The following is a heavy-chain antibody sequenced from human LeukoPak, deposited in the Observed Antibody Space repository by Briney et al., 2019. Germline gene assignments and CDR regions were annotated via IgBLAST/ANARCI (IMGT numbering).Heavy chain of an antibody. CDR3: ARQLRHWLVRVGNYFDY. J-gene: IGHJ4*02. CDR1: GYTFTGYY. D-gene: IGHD6-19*01. Sequence: ASVKVSCKASGYTFTGYYMHWVRQTPGQGLECMGCINPNSGGTNYAQKFQGRVTMTRDTSISTAYMELSRLRSDDTAVYYCARQLRHWLVRVGNYFDYWGQGTLVTVSS. CDR2: INPNSGGT. V-gene: IGHV1-2*02.